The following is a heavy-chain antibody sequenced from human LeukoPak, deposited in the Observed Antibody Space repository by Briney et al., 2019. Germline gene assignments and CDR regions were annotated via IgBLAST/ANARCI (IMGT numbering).Heavy chain of an antibody. Sequence: GGSLRLSCAASGFTVSSNYMSWVRQAPGKGLEWVSVIYSGGSTYYADSVKGRFTISRDNSRNTLYLQMNSLRAEDTAVYYCASGDCDSSGYLDYWGQGTLVTVSS. CDR1: GFTVSSNY. CDR3: ASGDCDSSGYLDY. V-gene: IGHV3-53*01. D-gene: IGHD3-22*01. J-gene: IGHJ4*02. CDR2: IYSGGST.